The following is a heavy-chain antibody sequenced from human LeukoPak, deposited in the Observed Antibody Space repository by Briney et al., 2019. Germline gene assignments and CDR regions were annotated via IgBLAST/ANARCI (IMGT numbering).Heavy chain of an antibody. CDR2: INHSGGST. CDR3: ARAAYYDFWSGFDY. CDR1: GYTFTGYY. D-gene: IGHD3-3*01. V-gene: IGHV1-46*01. J-gene: IGHJ4*02. Sequence: ASVKVSCKASGYTFTGYYMHWVRQAPGQGLEWMGIINHSGGSTSYAQKFHGRVTMNRDTSTSTVYMELSSLRSEDTAVYYCARAAYYDFWSGFDYWGQGTLVTVSS.